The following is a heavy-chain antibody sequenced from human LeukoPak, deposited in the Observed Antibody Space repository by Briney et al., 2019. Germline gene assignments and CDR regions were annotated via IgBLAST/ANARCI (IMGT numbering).Heavy chain of an antibody. V-gene: IGHV3-74*01. CDR2: INPDGSST. CDR1: GFTLSGYW. D-gene: IGHD6-6*01. CDR3: VRSTAVLPFDY. Sequence: GGALRLSCAASGFTLSGYWMHWVRHGPGKGLVWVSRINPDGSSTNDADFVKGRFTIPRDNAKNTLNLQMNSLRAEDTAVYYCVRSTAVLPFDYWGQGIPVTVSS. J-gene: IGHJ4*02.